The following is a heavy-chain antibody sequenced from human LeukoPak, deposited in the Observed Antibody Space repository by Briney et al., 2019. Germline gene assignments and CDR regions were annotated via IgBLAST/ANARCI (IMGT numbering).Heavy chain of an antibody. D-gene: IGHD6-19*01. Sequence: ASVKVPCKASGYTFTSYGISWVRQAPGQGLEWMGWISAYNGNTNYAQKLQGRVTMTTDTSTSTAYMELRSLRSDDTAVYYCARVGSFSGLGAFDIWGQGTMVTVSS. CDR3: ARVGSFSGLGAFDI. V-gene: IGHV1-18*01. J-gene: IGHJ3*02. CDR2: ISAYNGNT. CDR1: GYTFTSYG.